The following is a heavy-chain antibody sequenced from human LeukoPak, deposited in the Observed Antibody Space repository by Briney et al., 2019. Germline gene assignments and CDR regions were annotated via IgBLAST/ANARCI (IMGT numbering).Heavy chain of an antibody. CDR3: ASVGYCGGDCYDNWFDP. J-gene: IGHJ5*02. CDR1: GYTFTGYY. V-gene: IGHV1-2*02. D-gene: IGHD2-21*02. Sequence: ASVKVSCKASGYTFTGYYMHWVRQAPGQGLEWMGWINLNSGGTNYAQKFQGRVTMTRDTSISTAYMELSRLRSDDTAVYYCASVGYCGGDCYDNWFDPWGQGTLVTVSS. CDR2: INLNSGGT.